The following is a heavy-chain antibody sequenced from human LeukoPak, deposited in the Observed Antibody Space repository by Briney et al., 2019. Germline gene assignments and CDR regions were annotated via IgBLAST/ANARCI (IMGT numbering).Heavy chain of an antibody. CDR2: INPSGGST. CDR3: ARGVYGDYPINPFDY. D-gene: IGHD4-17*01. V-gene: IGHV1-46*01. Sequence: ASVKVSCKASGYTFTSYYMHWVRQAPGQGLELMGIINPSGGSTSYAQKFQGRVTMTRDTSTSTVYMELSSLRSEDTAVYYCARGVYGDYPINPFDYWGQGTLVTVSS. J-gene: IGHJ4*02. CDR1: GYTFTSYY.